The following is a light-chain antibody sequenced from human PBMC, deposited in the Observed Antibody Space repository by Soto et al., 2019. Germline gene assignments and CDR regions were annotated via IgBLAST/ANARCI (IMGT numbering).Light chain of an antibody. CDR1: QSVGSN. J-gene: IGKJ5*01. CDR2: GAS. V-gene: IGKV3-11*01. Sequence: EIILTQSPVTLSVSAWERATLSCRASQSVGSNFALYQQKPGQAPRLLIYGASTRATGVPPRLRCSGSGTDFTLTISSLEPEDFEVYYCQQRSNWPHSITFGQGTRLEI. CDR3: QQRSNWPHSIT.